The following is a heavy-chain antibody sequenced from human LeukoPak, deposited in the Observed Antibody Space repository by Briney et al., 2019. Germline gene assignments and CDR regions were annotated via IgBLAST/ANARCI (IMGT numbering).Heavy chain of an antibody. CDR2: ISSSGSTI. Sequence: PGGSLRLSCAASGFTFSSYEMNWVRQAPGKGLEWVSYISSSGSTIYYADSVKGRFTISRDNAKNSLYLQMNSLRAGDTAVYYCARTSGSYGYYFDYWGQGTLVTVSS. V-gene: IGHV3-48*03. CDR3: ARTSGSYGYYFDY. D-gene: IGHD1-26*01. J-gene: IGHJ4*02. CDR1: GFTFSSYE.